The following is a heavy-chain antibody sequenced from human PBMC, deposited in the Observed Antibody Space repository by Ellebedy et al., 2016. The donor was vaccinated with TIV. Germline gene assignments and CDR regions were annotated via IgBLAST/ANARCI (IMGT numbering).Heavy chain of an antibody. CDR2: INTDGSTT. CDR1: GFTFSSYW. J-gene: IGHJ4*02. D-gene: IGHD3-10*01. V-gene: IGHV3-74*01. CDR3: AREYEEYYFDY. Sequence: GESLKISCAASGFTFSSYWMHWVRQAPGKGLVWVSHINTDGSTTDYADSVRGRFTISRDNARNTLYLQMNSLRAEDTAVYYCAREYEEYYFDYWGQGTLVTVSS.